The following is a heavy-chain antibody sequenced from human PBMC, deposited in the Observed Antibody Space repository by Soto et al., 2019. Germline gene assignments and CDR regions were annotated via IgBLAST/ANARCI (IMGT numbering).Heavy chain of an antibody. D-gene: IGHD6-13*01. V-gene: IGHV4-31*03. CDR2: IYYSGST. CDR1: GGSISSGGYY. Sequence: QVQLQESGPGLVKPSQTLSLTCTVSGGSISSGGYYWSWIRQHPGKGLEWIGYIYYSGSTYYNSSLKSRVTISVDTSKNQFSLKLSSVTAADTAVYYCARDSSSWYNGNFRFDPWGQGTLVTVSS. J-gene: IGHJ5*02. CDR3: ARDSSSWYNGNFRFDP.